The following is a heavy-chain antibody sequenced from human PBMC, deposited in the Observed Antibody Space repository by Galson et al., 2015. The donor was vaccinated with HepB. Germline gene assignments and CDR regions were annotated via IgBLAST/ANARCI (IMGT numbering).Heavy chain of an antibody. CDR1: GYTFTGYY. D-gene: IGHD3-3*01. CDR3: ARDRSASIFGVVVNWFDP. Sequence: SVKVSCKASGYTFTGYYIHWVRQAPGQGLEWMGWINPNSGGTKYAEKFQGRVTMTRDTSISTAYMGLSSLRSDDTAVYYCARDRSASIFGVVVNWFDPWGQGTLVTVSS. V-gene: IGHV1-2*02. J-gene: IGHJ5*02. CDR2: INPNSGGT.